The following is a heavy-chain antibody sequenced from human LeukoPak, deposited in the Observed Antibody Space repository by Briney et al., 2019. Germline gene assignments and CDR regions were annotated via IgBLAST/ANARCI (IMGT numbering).Heavy chain of an antibody. CDR3: ARDRFGIAARMDY. J-gene: IGHJ4*02. Sequence: GGSLRLSCAASGFTFSSYAMHWVRQAPGKGLEWVAVISYDGSNKYYADSVKGRFTISRDNSKNTLYLQMNSLRAEDTAVYYCARDRFGIAARMDYWGQGTLVTASS. D-gene: IGHD6-6*01. V-gene: IGHV3-30-3*01. CDR1: GFTFSSYA. CDR2: ISYDGSNK.